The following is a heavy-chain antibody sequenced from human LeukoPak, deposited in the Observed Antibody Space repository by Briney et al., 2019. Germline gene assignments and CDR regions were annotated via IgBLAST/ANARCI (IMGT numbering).Heavy chain of an antibody. CDR2: ISYSGST. CDR1: GGSISTYY. CDR3: ARNGYSYGFDI. J-gene: IGHJ3*02. Sequence: SETLPLTCTVSGGSISTYYWSWIRQPPGKGLEWIAYISYSGSTNYNPSLKSRVTISVDTSKNQFSLKLNSVTAADTAVYYCARNGYSYGFDIWGQGTMFTVSS. D-gene: IGHD5-18*01. V-gene: IGHV4-59*08.